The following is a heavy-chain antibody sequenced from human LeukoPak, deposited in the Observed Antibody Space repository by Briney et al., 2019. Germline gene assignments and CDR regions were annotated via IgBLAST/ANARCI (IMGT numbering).Heavy chain of an antibody. CDR2: IKSDGRT. V-gene: IGHV3-74*01. Sequence: PGGSLRLSCAAAGFTFSNYWMHWVRQAPGKGLVWVSRIKSDGRTNYADSVKGRFTISRDNAKNTLSLQMNSLRGEDAGGWYCARAPSEIGGYYPEYFRHWGQGTLVTVSS. CDR3: ARAPSEIGGYYPEYFRH. J-gene: IGHJ1*01. D-gene: IGHD3-22*01. CDR1: GFTFSNYW.